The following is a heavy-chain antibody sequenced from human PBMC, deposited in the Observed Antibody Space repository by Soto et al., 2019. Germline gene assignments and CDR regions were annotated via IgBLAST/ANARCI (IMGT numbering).Heavy chain of an antibody. Sequence: GGSLRLSCAASGFTVSRTYMSWVRQAPGKGLEWVSVIYSGGSTYYADSVKGRFTISRDNSKNTLYLQMNSLRAEDTAVYYCAREIAVAGSNAYFDYWGQGTLVTVSS. D-gene: IGHD6-19*01. J-gene: IGHJ4*02. CDR3: AREIAVAGSNAYFDY. CDR2: IYSGGST. CDR1: GFTVSRTY. V-gene: IGHV3-66*01.